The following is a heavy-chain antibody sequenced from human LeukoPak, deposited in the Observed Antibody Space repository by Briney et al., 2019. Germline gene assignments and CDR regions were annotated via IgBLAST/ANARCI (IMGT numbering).Heavy chain of an antibody. CDR1: GGSLNSDSLY. CDR2: IYYSGST. CDR3: ASLNYDILDFDY. D-gene: IGHD3-9*01. V-gene: IGHV4-30-4*08. Sequence: SETLSLTCTVSGGSLNSDSLYWGRIRQPPGKGLEWIGYIYYSGSTYYNPSLKSRVTISLDTSKNQFSLKLTSVTAADTAVYYCASLNYDILDFDYWGQGTLVPVSS. J-gene: IGHJ4*02.